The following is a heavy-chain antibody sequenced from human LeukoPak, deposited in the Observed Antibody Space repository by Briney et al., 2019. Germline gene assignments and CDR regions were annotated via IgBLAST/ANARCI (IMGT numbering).Heavy chain of an antibody. J-gene: IGHJ3*02. CDR1: GGSISSIDW. Sequence: ASETLSLTCTVSGGSISSIDWWTWVRQPPGKGLEWIGQIYHSGTTNYSPSLKSRVTISVDKSKNQFSLNLNSVTAADTAVYYCARDPGGGYKDDALDIWGQGTMVTVSS. CDR2: IYHSGTT. V-gene: IGHV4-4*02. D-gene: IGHD3-16*01. CDR3: ARDPGGGYKDDALDI.